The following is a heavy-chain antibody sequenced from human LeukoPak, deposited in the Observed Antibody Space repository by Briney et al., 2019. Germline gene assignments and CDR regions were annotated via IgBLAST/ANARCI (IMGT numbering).Heavy chain of an antibody. CDR2: MNPNSGNT. D-gene: IGHD2-21*02. Sequence: ASVKVSCKASGYTFTSYDINWVRQATGQGLEWMGWMNPNSGNTGYAQKFQGRVTMTRNTSISTAYMELSSLRSEDTAVYYCARAGWKVTAPDYWGQGTLVTVSS. CDR1: GYTFTSYD. J-gene: IGHJ4*02. V-gene: IGHV1-8*01. CDR3: ARAGWKVTAPDY.